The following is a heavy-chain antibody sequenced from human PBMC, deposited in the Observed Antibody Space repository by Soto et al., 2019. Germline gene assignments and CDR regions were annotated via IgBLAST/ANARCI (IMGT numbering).Heavy chain of an antibody. D-gene: IGHD3-22*01. V-gene: IGHV3-30-3*01. CDR3: ARQNYYDSEGFKYWGSHDL. J-gene: IGHJ3*01. CDR2: MSYDGTIK. CDR1: GFLFHTYV. Sequence: GGVPRLSCAASGFLFHTYVMHWVRQAPGKGLEWAAVMSYDGTIKYYLDSVKGRFTISRDNSKNTLYLQMTGLRPEDTALYYCARQNYYDSEGFKYWGSHDLWRPGPMVTVS.